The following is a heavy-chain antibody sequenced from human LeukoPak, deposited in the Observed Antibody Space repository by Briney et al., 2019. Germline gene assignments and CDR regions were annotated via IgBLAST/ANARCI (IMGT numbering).Heavy chain of an antibody. CDR3: ATVLVTSSWFNAFDV. V-gene: IGHV3-15*04. CDR1: GFTFSTYA. CDR2: IESRADGETT. Sequence: SGRSLRLSCAASGFTFSTYAIHWVRQAPGKGLEWVGRIESRADGETTHYAAPVKGRFTIARVDSQNTLYLDMSSLKTEDTAVYYCATVLVTSSWFNAFDVWGQGTTVTVSS. D-gene: IGHD6-13*01. J-gene: IGHJ3*01.